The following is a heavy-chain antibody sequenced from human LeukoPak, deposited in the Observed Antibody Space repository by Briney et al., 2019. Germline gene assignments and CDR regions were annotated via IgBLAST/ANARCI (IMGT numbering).Heavy chain of an antibody. J-gene: IGHJ6*03. Sequence: SETLSLTCTVSGGSISSYYWSWIRQPPGKGLEWIGYIYNSGITNYNPSLKSRVTMSVDTSKNQFPLMLRSVTAADTAVYYCARDHLPAGAPGYYMDVWGKGTTVTVSS. D-gene: IGHD4/OR15-4a*01. CDR3: ARDHLPAGAPGYYMDV. V-gene: IGHV4-59*01. CDR2: IYNSGIT. CDR1: GGSISSYY.